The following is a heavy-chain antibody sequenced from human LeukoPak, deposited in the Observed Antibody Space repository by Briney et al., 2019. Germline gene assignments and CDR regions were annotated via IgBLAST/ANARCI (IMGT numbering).Heavy chain of an antibody. V-gene: IGHV4-59*01. J-gene: IGHJ4*02. Sequence: SETLSLTCTVSGGSISSYYWSWIRQPPGKRLEWIGHIYYSGSTNCNPSLKSRVTISVATSKNQFSLKLSSVTAADTAVYYCASRSSIWSGYQDTLYYFDSWGQGTLVTVSS. CDR3: ASRSSIWSGYQDTLYYFDS. D-gene: IGHD3-3*01. CDR2: IYYSGST. CDR1: GGSISSYY.